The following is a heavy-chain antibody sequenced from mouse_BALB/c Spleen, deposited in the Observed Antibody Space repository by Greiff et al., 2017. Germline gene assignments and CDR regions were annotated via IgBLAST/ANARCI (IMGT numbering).Heavy chain of an antibody. CDR2: ISNGGGST. CDR3: ARLLGDY. J-gene: IGHJ2*01. Sequence: EVKLVESGGGLVQPGGSLKLSCAASGFTFSSYTMSWVRQTPEKRLEWVAYISNGGGSTYYPDTVKGRFTISRDNAKNTLYLQMSSLKSEDTAMYYCARLLGDYWGQGTTLTVSS. V-gene: IGHV5-12-2*01. CDR1: GFTFSSYT.